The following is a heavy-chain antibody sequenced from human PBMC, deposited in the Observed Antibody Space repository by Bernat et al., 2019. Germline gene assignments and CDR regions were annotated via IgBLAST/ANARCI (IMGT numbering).Heavy chain of an antibody. V-gene: IGHV3-7*01. CDR3: AREGDLGELSSYFDY. CDR2: IKQDGSEK. CDR1: GFTFSSYW. D-gene: IGHD3-16*02. J-gene: IGHJ4*02. Sequence: EVQLVESGGGLVQPGGSLRLSCAASGFTFSSYWMSWVRQAPGKGLEWVANIKQDGSEKYYVDSVKGRFTISRDNAKNSLYLQMHSLRAEDTAVYYCAREGDLGELSSYFDYWGQGTLVTVSS.